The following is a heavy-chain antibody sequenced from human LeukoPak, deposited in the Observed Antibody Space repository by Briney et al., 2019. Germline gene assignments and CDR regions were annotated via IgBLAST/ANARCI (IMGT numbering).Heavy chain of an antibody. D-gene: IGHD3-22*01. Sequence: GGSLRLSCAASGFTFSSYEMNWVRQAPGKGLEWVSYISSSGSTIYYAVSVKGRFTISRDNAKNSLYLQMSSLRAEDTAVYYCASPQYYYDSSGYSYYFDYWGQGTLVTVSS. CDR1: GFTFSSYE. V-gene: IGHV3-48*03. CDR3: ASPQYYYDSSGYSYYFDY. CDR2: ISSSGSTI. J-gene: IGHJ4*02.